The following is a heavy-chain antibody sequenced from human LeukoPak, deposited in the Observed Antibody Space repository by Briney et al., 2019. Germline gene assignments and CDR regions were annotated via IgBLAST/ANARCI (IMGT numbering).Heavy chain of an antibody. V-gene: IGHV3-30*03. CDR1: EFTLSSYG. D-gene: IGHD6-13*01. J-gene: IGHJ4*02. Sequence: GGSLRLSCAASEFTLSSYGMPWVRQAPGKGLEWVAVISYDGSNKYYADSVKGRFTISRDNSKNTLDLQMNSLRVEDTAVYYCTRRSAVAGTGDYWGQGTLVTVSS. CDR3: TRRSAVAGTGDY. CDR2: ISYDGSNK.